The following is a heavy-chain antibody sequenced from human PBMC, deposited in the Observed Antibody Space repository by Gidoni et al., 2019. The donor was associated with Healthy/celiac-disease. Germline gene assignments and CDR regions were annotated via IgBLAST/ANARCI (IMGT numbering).Heavy chain of an antibody. D-gene: IGHD1-26*01. CDR3: ATGGAVGALSHFGY. Sequence: QVQLVQSGAAVKKPGASVKVPCKVAGYTLTALSMHWVRQAPGKGLEWRGGFDPEDGETIYAQKFQGRVTMTEDTSTDTAYMELSSLRSEDTAVYYCATGGAVGALSHFGYWGQGTLVTVSS. V-gene: IGHV1-24*01. J-gene: IGHJ4*02. CDR1: GYTLTALS. CDR2: FDPEDGET.